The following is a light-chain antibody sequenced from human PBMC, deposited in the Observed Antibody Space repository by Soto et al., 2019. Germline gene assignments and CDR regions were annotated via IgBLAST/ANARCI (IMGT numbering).Light chain of an antibody. CDR3: QQFNSGTWT. CDR2: DAS. Sequence: EVVLTQSPSTLSLSPVDRATLSCRASESVNNYLAWYQQKPGQAPRLLIYDASNRATGIPARFSGSGSGTAFTLTINGLEPDDFATFFCQQFNSGTWTFGHGTKVEVK. V-gene: IGKV3-11*01. CDR1: ESVNNY. J-gene: IGKJ1*01.